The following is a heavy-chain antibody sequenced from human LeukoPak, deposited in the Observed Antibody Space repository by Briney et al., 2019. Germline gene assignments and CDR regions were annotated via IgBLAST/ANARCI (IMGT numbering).Heavy chain of an antibody. D-gene: IGHD3-22*01. Sequence: ASLKVSCKASGYTFTSYGISWVRQAPGQGSEWMGWISAYNGNTNYAQKLQGRVTMTSDTSTSTAYMGLRSLRSDDTAVYCCARGDTYYYDSSGLDYWGQRTLVTVSS. V-gene: IGHV1-18*01. CDR3: ARGDTYYYDSSGLDY. J-gene: IGHJ4*02. CDR2: ISAYNGNT. CDR1: GYTFTSYG.